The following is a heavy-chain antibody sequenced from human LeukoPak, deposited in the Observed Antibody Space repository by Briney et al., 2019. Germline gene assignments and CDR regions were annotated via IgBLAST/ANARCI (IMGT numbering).Heavy chain of an antibody. CDR2: IYYSGST. Sequence: SETLSLTCTVSGGSISNKYWSWIRQPPGKGLEWIGYIYYSGSTNYNPSLKSRVTISVDTSKNQFSLKLSSVTAADTAVYYCARYSSGRFWYFDLWGRGTLVTVSS. D-gene: IGHD6-19*01. V-gene: IGHV4-59*12. CDR1: GGSISNKY. CDR3: ARYSSGRFWYFDL. J-gene: IGHJ2*01.